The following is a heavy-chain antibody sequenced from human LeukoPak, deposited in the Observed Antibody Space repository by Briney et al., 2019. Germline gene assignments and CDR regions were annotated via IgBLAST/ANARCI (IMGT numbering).Heavy chain of an antibody. CDR3: ARGYDTGF. Sequence: GGSLRLSCAASGFTFSSYWMNWARQVPGKGLEWVANIKQDGSEKHYVDSVKGRFTISRDNAKNSVYLQMNSLRAEDTAAYYCARGYDTGFWGQGTLVTVSS. V-gene: IGHV3-7*04. J-gene: IGHJ4*02. CDR2: IKQDGSEK. CDR1: GFTFSSYW. D-gene: IGHD3-22*01.